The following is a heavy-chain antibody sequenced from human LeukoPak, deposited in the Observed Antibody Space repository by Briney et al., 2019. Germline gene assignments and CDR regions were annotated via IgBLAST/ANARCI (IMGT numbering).Heavy chain of an antibody. V-gene: IGHV1-18*01. Sequence: PGASVKVSCKASGYTFTSYGISWVRQAPGQGLEWMGWISAYNGNTNYAQKLQGRVTMTTDTSTSTAYMELRSLRSDDTAVYYCARAGYSSAPWASDNYYYYGMDVWGQGTTVTVSS. CDR2: ISAYNGNT. CDR1: GYTFTSYG. CDR3: ARAGYSSAPWASDNYYYYGMDV. J-gene: IGHJ6*02. D-gene: IGHD6-19*01.